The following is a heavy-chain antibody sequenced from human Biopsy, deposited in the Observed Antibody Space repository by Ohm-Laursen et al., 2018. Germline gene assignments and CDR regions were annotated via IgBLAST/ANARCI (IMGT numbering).Heavy chain of an antibody. CDR1: GITVSGNY. CDR3: ARAGYSSGYDY. D-gene: IGHD3-22*01. CDR2: MNEDETIK. V-gene: IGHV3-7*01. Sequence: SLRLSCAASGITVSGNYMTWVRQAPGKGLEWVTNMNEDETIKNYVDSVKGRFTISRDNAKNSLYLQLNSLRAEDTAVYYCARAGYSSGYDYWGQGTLVTVSS. J-gene: IGHJ4*02.